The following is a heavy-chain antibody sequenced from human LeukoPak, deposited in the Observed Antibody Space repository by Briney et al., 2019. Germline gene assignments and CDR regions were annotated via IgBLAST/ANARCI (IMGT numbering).Heavy chain of an antibody. D-gene: IGHD4-17*01. CDR3: AKEGQQYGDYDEGAFDI. CDR1: GFTFSSYA. J-gene: IGHJ3*02. CDR2: ISYDGSNK. Sequence: GGSLRLSCAASGFTFSSYAMHWVRQAPGKGLEWVAVISYDGSNKYYADSVKGRFTISRDNSKNTLYLQMNSLRAEDTAVYYCAKEGQQYGDYDEGAFDIWGQGTMVTVSS. V-gene: IGHV3-30*07.